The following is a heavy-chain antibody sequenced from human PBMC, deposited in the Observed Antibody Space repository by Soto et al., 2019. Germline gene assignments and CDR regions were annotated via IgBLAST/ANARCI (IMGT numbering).Heavy chain of an antibody. CDR1: GFTLSNAG. CDR3: TTQYYYDSSGSLLN. Sequence: EVQVVESGGALLKPGGSLRLSFAASGFTLSNAGRTGVRQAPGKGREWVGRIKSKADGGATDYAAPVKDRFTISGDDSKNTLYLQMNSLKTEDTAVYYCTTQYYYDSSGSLLNWGQGTLVTVSS. J-gene: IGHJ4*02. V-gene: IGHV3-15*02. CDR2: IKSKADGGAT. D-gene: IGHD3-22*01.